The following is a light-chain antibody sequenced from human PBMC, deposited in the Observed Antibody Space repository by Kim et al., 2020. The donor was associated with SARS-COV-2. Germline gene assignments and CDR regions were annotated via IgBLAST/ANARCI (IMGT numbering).Light chain of an antibody. CDR3: QHYGASRLT. V-gene: IGKV3-20*01. Sequence: SPGERATLSCRASQSVSSSYLGWYQQKPGQAPRLLIYGASTRATGIPDRFSGSGSGTDFTLTISRLEPEDFAVYYCQHYGASRLTFGGGTKVDIK. CDR1: QSVSSSY. CDR2: GAS. J-gene: IGKJ4*01.